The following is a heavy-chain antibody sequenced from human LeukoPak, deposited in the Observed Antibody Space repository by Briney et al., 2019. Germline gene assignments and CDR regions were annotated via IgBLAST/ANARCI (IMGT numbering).Heavy chain of an antibody. V-gene: IGHV4-59*08. J-gene: IGHJ3*02. CDR2: IYYTGRT. CDR3: AARGSSDAFDI. D-gene: IGHD1-26*01. CDR1: GASISDYY. Sequence: SETLSLTCTVSGASISDYYWSWIRQPPGKGLEWFGYIYYTGRTKYNPSLESRVTISIDTSKNHLYLKLSSVTAADTAMYYCAARGSSDAFDIWGQGTMVTVSS.